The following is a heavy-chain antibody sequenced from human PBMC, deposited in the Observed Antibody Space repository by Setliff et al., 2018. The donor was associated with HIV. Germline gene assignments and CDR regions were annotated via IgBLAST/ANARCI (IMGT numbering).Heavy chain of an antibody. J-gene: IGHJ6*03. CDR1: GGSIRSGGYY. Sequence: PSETLSLTCTVSGGSIRSGGYYWSWIRQHPGKGLEWIGYIYYIGGTNYNPSLKSRVTISIDTSKSQFSLKLTSVSAADTAIYYCARVPYPADYYMDVWGKGTTVTVSS. CDR2: IYYIGGT. CDR3: ARVPYPADYYMDV. D-gene: IGHD6-19*01. V-gene: IGHV4-61*08.